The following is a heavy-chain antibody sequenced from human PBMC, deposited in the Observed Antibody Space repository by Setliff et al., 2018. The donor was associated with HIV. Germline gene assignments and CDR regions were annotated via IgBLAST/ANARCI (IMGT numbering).Heavy chain of an antibody. CDR3: ARGFGFLDF. Sequence: PGGSLRLSCAASGFSISDFWMSWVRQAPGKGLEWLGFIRRQTYGGKTEYAASVKGRCVISRDDSKSVAYLQMNNLKTEDSAVYYCARGFGFLDFWGQGTLVTVSS. CDR1: GFSISDFW. V-gene: IGHV3-49*04. D-gene: IGHD3-16*01. J-gene: IGHJ4*02. CDR2: IRRQTYGGKT.